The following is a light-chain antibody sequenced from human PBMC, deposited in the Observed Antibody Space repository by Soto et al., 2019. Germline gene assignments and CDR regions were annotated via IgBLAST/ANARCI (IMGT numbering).Light chain of an antibody. CDR2: GAS. CDR3: KQYGSSPGT. J-gene: IGKJ1*01. CDR1: QSVSSN. V-gene: IGKV3-20*01. Sequence: EIVMTQSPATLSVSPGERATLSCRASQSVSSNLAWYQQKPGQAPRLLIYGASSRATGIPDRFSGSGSGTDFTLTISRLEPEDFAVYYCKQYGSSPGTFGQGTKVDIK.